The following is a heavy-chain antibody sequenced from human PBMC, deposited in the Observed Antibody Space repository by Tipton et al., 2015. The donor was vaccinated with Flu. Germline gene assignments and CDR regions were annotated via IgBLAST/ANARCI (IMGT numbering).Heavy chain of an antibody. Sequence: QLVQSGGGLVQPGGSLRLSCATSGFIFSAFWMSWVRQAPGKGLEWVANLKQDGSETYHVDSVKGRFTISRDNAKGSLYLQMDSLRSEDTAVYYCASQRGGYYFDYWGQGTLVTVSS. J-gene: IGHJ4*02. CDR2: LKQDGSET. CDR1: GFIFSAFW. CDR3: ASQRGGYYFDY. D-gene: IGHD3-22*01. V-gene: IGHV3-7*01.